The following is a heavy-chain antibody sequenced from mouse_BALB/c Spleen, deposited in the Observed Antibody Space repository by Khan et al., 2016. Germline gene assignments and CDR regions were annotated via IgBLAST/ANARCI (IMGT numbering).Heavy chain of an antibody. D-gene: IGHD2-2*01. Sequence: QVRLQQSGAELVRPGSSVKISCKASGYAFSIYWMNWVKQRPGQGLEWIGQIYPGDGDTDYNGKFKDTATLTADKSSSTAYMQLSSRTSEDSAVYFCARSGYGYDYWGQGTTLTVSS. CDR3: ARSGYGYDY. CDR1: GYAFSIYW. V-gene: IGHV1-80*01. J-gene: IGHJ2*01. CDR2: IYPGDGDT.